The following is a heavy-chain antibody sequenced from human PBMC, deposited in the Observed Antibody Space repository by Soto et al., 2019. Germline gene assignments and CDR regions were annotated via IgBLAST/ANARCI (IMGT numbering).Heavy chain of an antibody. D-gene: IGHD6-13*01. Sequence: SETLSLTCTVSGGSISSGDYYWSWIRQHPGKGLEWIGYIYYSGSNSYDPSLKSRLTISVDTSKNQFSLKLTSVTAADTAVYYCARARRYSSSWYYFDSCGPGTMVTVYS. CDR3: ARARRYSSSWYYFDS. V-gene: IGHV4-31*03. CDR2: IYYSGSN. CDR1: GGSISSGDYY. J-gene: IGHJ4*02.